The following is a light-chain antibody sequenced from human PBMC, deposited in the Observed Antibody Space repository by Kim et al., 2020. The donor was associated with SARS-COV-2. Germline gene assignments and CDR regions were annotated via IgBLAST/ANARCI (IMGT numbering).Light chain of an antibody. Sequence: IVLTQSPGTLSLSPGEGATLSCRASQSVSSNRLAWYQQKPGQGPRLLIYGASYRATGIPARFSGSWSGTDFTLTISRLEPEDSAVYYCQQYGSAPTFGQGTKLEI. V-gene: IGKV3-20*01. CDR3: QQYGSAPT. J-gene: IGKJ2*01. CDR1: QSVSSNR. CDR2: GAS.